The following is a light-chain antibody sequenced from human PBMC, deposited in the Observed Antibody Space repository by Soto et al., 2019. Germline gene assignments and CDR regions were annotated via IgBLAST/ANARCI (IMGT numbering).Light chain of an antibody. Sequence: QSVLTQPASVSGSPGQSTTISCTGTSSDVGGYNYVSWYQQHPGKAPKLMIYDVSHRPSGVSTRFSGSKSGHTASLTISGLQAEDEADYYCSSYTTSTTRVFGGGTQLTVL. J-gene: IGLJ7*01. CDR1: SSDVGGYNY. CDR3: SSYTTSTTRV. CDR2: DVS. V-gene: IGLV2-14*01.